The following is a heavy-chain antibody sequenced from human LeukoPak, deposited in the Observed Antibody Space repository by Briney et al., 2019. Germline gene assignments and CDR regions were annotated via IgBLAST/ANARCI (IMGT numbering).Heavy chain of an antibody. D-gene: IGHD2-2*01. CDR3: AKRGWRGVEAPAAAFDY. CDR2: VSSGGGST. J-gene: IGHJ4*02. Sequence: PGGSLRLSCAASGFTFNSYAMSWVRQAPGKGLAWVSTVSSGGGSTYYADSVKGRFTISRDNSKSTLSLQMNSLRAEDTALYYCAKRGWRGVEAPAAAFDYWGRGTLVTVSS. V-gene: IGHV3-23*01. CDR1: GFTFNSYA.